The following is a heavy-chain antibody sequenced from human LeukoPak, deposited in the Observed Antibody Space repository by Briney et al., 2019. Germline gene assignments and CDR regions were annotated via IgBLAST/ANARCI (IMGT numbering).Heavy chain of an antibody. CDR3: ARDPNGDYIGAFDN. J-gene: IGHJ3*02. CDR1: GFIFREYA. Sequence: GGSLRLSCAASGFIFREYAMTWVRQAPGKGLEWVSSITASDYTTYADSVKGRFTISRDNSKNTLYLRMDSLRGDDTALYHCARDPNGDYIGAFDNWGQGTMVTVSS. CDR2: ITASDYTT. D-gene: IGHD4-17*01. V-gene: IGHV3-23*01.